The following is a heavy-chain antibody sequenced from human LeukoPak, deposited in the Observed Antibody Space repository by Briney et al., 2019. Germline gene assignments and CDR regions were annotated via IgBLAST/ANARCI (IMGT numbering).Heavy chain of an antibody. V-gene: IGHV4-34*01. CDR3: ARWSRYHYYYGMDV. Sequence: PSETLSLICAVYGGSFSGYYWSWIRQPPGKGLEWIGEINHSGSTNYNPSLKSRVTISVDTSKNQFSLKLSSVTAADTAVYYCARWSRYHYYYGMDVWGQGTTVTVSS. CDR1: GGSFSGYY. D-gene: IGHD2-15*01. CDR2: INHSGST. J-gene: IGHJ6*02.